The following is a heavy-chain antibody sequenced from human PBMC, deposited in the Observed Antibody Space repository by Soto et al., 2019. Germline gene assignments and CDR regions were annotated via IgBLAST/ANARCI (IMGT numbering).Heavy chain of an antibody. CDR2: ISRDGSNI. CDR3: TKDHMGFYGSGSYFSI. CDR1: GLIFSNYA. Sequence: PGGSLRLSCAASGLIFSNYAMHCVRQAPGKGLEWVAVISRDGSNIYYTDSVKGRFTISRDNSKNTLYLQMNSLRAEDTAVYYCTKDHMGFYGSGSYFSIWGQGTLVTVSS. J-gene: IGHJ3*02. V-gene: IGHV3-30*18. D-gene: IGHD3-10*01.